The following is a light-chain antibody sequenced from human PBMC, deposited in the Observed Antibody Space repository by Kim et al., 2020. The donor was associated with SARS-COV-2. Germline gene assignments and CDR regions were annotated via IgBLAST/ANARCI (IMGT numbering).Light chain of an antibody. CDR2: ATS. J-gene: IGKJ3*01. V-gene: IGKV3-20*01. Sequence: EIVLTQSPGTLSLSPGERATLSCRASQSVSSSYVAWYQQRPGQAPRLLIYATSSRATGIPDRFSGSGSGTDFTRTISRLEPEEFAVYYCQQYGGSPITFGPGTKVDIK. CDR1: QSVSSSY. CDR3: QQYGGSPIT.